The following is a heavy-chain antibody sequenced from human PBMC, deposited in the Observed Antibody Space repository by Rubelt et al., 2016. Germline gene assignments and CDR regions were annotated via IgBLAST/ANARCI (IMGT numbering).Heavy chain of an antibody. D-gene: IGHD5-18*01. J-gene: IGHJ4*02. CDR3: ARLSIFEDTAMVMSDY. CDR2: IIPIFGTA. Sequence: QVQLVQSGSELKKPGASVKVSCKASGGTFSSYAISWVRQAPGQGLEWMGGIIPIFGTANYAQKFRGRVTITADESTSTAYMELSSLRSEDTAVYYCARLSIFEDTAMVMSDYWGQGTLVTVSS. CDR1: GGTFSSYA. V-gene: IGHV1-69*01.